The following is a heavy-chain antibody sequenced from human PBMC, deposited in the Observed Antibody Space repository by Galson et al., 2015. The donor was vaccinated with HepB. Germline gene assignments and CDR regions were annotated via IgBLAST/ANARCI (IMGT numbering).Heavy chain of an antibody. Sequence: SVKVSCKASGYTFTSYDINWVRQATGQGLEWMGWINTNTGNPTYAQGFTGRFVFSLDTSVSTAYLQISSLKAEDTAVYYCARTLRYYHDSSGDAFDIWGQGTMVTVSS. CDR1: GYTFTSYD. V-gene: IGHV7-4-1*02. CDR3: ARTLRYYHDSSGDAFDI. CDR2: INTNTGNP. J-gene: IGHJ3*02. D-gene: IGHD3-22*01.